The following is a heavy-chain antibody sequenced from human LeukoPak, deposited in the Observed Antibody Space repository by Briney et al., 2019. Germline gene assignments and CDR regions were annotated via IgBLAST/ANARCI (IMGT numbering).Heavy chain of an antibody. D-gene: IGHD5-18*01. V-gene: IGHV3-49*04. Sequence: PGRSLRLSCTTSGFTFGDYAMSWVRQAPGKGLEWVGFIRSKAYGGTIEYAASVKGRFTISRDDSKSIAYLQMNSLKMEDTALYYCTRGPIQLWIHNAMDVWGQGTTVTVSS. J-gene: IGHJ6*02. CDR2: IRSKAYGGTI. CDR1: GFTFGDYA. CDR3: TRGPIQLWIHNAMDV.